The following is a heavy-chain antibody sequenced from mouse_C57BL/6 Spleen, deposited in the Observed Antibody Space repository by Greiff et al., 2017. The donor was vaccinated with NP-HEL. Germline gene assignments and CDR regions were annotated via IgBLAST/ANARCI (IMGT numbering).Heavy chain of an antibody. CDR1: GYTFTSYG. D-gene: IGHD2-3*01. CDR3: ARIYDAWFAY. Sequence: VQLQQSGAELARPGASVKLSCKASGYTFTSYGISWVKQRPGQGLEWIGEIYPRSGNTYYNEKFKGKATLTADKSSSTAYMELRSLTSEDSAVYFCARIYDAWFAYWGQGTLVTVSA. V-gene: IGHV1-81*01. J-gene: IGHJ3*01. CDR2: IYPRSGNT.